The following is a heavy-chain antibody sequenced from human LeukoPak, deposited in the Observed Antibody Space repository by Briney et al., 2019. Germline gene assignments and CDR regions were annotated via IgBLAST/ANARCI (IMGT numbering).Heavy chain of an antibody. J-gene: IGHJ6*03. CDR2: IYYSGST. V-gene: IGHV4-59*01. D-gene: IGHD1-14*01. CDR1: GGSISTYY. CDR3: ARAQPSYYYYMDV. Sequence: KPSETLSLTCTVSGGSISTYYWSWVRQPPGKGLEWIGYIYYSGSTNYNPSLKSRVTISVDTSKNQFSLKLSSVTAADTAVYYCARAQPSYYYYMDVWGKGTTVTVSS.